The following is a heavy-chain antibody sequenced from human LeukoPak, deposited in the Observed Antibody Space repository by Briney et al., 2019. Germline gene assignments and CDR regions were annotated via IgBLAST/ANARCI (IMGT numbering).Heavy chain of an antibody. CDR1: GFTFSSYS. D-gene: IGHD3-10*01. J-gene: IGHJ6*02. CDR3: ARDGLGFGSNYYYYYGMDV. CDR2: ISSSSSYI. Sequence: PGGSLRLSCAASGFTFSSYSTNWVRQAPGKGLEWVSSISSSSSYIYYADSVKGRFTISRDNAKNSLYLQMNSLRAEDTAVYYCARDGLGFGSNYYYYYGMDVWGQGTTVTVSS. V-gene: IGHV3-21*01.